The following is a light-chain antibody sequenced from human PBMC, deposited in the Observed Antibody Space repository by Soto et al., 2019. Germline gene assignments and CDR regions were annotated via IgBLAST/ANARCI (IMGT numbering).Light chain of an antibody. J-gene: IGKJ2*04. CDR2: GAS. V-gene: IGKV3-20*01. CDR1: QSISSSY. Sequence: EIVLTQSPGTLSLSPGERATLSCRASQSISSSYLAWYQQKPGQAPRLLIYGASNRATGIPDRFSGSGSGTDFTLTISRLEPEDFAVYYCQQYGSSPLCSFGQGTKLEI. CDR3: QQYGSSPLCS.